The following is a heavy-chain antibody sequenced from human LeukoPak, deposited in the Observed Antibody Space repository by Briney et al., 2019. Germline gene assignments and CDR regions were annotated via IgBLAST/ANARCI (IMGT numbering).Heavy chain of an antibody. Sequence: PGGSLRLSCAPSGFTFRSYWMHWVRQAPGKGLVWVSRINSDGSSTSYADSLKGRFTISRDNAKNTLYLQMNSLRAEDTAVYFCARASTTVPNLLDNWGQGTLVTVSS. D-gene: IGHD4-17*01. V-gene: IGHV3-74*01. CDR2: INSDGSST. CDR3: ARASTTVPNLLDN. CDR1: GFTFRSYW. J-gene: IGHJ4*02.